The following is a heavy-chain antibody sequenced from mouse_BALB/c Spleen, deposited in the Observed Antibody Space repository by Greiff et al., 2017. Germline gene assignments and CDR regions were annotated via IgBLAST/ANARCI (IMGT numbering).Heavy chain of an antibody. CDR1: GYTFTSYY. V-gene: IGHV1S56*01. CDR2: IYPGNVNT. CDR3: ARRYGSSYWYFDV. D-gene: IGHD1-1*01. J-gene: IGHJ1*01. Sequence: QVQLKQSGPELVKPGASVRISCKASGYTFTSYYIHWVKQRPGQGLEWIGWIYPGNVNTKYNEKFKGKATLTADKSSSTAYMQLSSLTSEDSAVYFCARRYGSSYWYFDVWGAGTTVTVSS.